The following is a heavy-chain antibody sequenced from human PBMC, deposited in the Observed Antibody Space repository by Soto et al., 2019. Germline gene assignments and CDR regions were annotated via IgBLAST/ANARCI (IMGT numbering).Heavy chain of an antibody. CDR2: IKGDESAT. V-gene: IGHV3-74*01. Sequence: EVQLVESGGGLVQAGASLRLSCAASGFTFSTYWMHWVRQAPGKGLMWLSRIKGDESATNYADSVEGRFTISRDNAKNTVYLQVNSLRVEDTAVYYFARGGLGAYWFDPWGQGTLVTVSS. D-gene: IGHD3-16*01. CDR1: GFTFSTYW. CDR3: ARGGLGAYWFDP. J-gene: IGHJ5*02.